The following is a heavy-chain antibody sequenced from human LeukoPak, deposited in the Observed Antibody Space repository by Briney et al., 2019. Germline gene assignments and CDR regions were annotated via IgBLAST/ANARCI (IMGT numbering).Heavy chain of an antibody. CDR3: ARGLDSSAYYDY. V-gene: IGHV4-39*01. D-gene: IGHD3-22*01. CDR2: IYYSGST. CDR1: GGSISSSSYY. Sequence: SETLSLTCTVSGGSISSSSYYWGWIRQPPGKGLEWIGIIYYSGSTYYNPSLKSRVTISVDTSKNQFSLKLSSVTAADTAVYYCARGLDSSAYYDYWGQGTLVTVSS. J-gene: IGHJ4*02.